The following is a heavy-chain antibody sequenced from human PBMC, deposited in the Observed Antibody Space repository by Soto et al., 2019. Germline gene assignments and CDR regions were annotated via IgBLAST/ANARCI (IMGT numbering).Heavy chain of an antibody. Sequence: SETLSLTCTVSGGSISSYYWSWIRQPPGKGLEWIGYIYYSGSTNYNPSLKSPVTISVDTSKNHVSLELSSVTAADTAVNYCASELGYFDPPHMDVWGKGTTVTVSS. CDR3: ASELGYFDPPHMDV. CDR1: GGSISSYY. J-gene: IGHJ6*03. CDR2: IYYSGST. V-gene: IGHV4-59*01. D-gene: IGHD3-9*01.